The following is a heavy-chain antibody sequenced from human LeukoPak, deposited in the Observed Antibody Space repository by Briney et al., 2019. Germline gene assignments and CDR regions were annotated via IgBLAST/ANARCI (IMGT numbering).Heavy chain of an antibody. D-gene: IGHD3-22*01. CDR3: ARDDSSGYYYVDY. J-gene: IGHJ4*02. CDR2: ISSSGTTI. V-gene: IGHV3-48*03. CDR1: GFTFTTYE. Sequence: GGSLRLSCAASGFTFTTYEMNWVRQAPAKGLEWVSYISSSGTTIYYADSVKGRFTISRDNAKNSLYLQMNSLRAEDTAVYYCARDDSSGYYYVDYWGQGTLVTVSS.